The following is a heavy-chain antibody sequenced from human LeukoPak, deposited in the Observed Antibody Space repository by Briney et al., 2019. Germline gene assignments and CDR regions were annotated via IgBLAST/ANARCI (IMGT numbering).Heavy chain of an antibody. Sequence: PGGSLRLSCATSGFTFSNYAMQWVRQAPGKGLESVAFIEYDGGNEDYADSVKGRFTISRDNSQNTLYLQMNSLRTDDTAVYYVTKDGGLGGGYDPFFDSWGQGTLVTVS. CDR1: GFTFSNYA. CDR2: IEYDGGNE. D-gene: IGHD5-12*01. CDR3: TKDGGLGGGYDPFFDS. J-gene: IGHJ4*02. V-gene: IGHV3-30*02.